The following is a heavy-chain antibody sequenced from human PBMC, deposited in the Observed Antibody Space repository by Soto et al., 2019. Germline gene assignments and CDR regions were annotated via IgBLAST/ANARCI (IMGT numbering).Heavy chain of an antibody. D-gene: IGHD4-17*01. CDR1: GFTFSSYA. Sequence: QVQLVESGGGVDQPGRSLRLSCAASGFTFSSYAMHWVRQAPGKGLEWVAVISYDGSNKYYADSVKGRFTISRDNSKNTLYLQMNSLRAEDTAVYYCARESYGDYAWYYFDYWGQGTLVTVSS. CDR2: ISYDGSNK. CDR3: ARESYGDYAWYYFDY. J-gene: IGHJ4*02. V-gene: IGHV3-30-3*01.